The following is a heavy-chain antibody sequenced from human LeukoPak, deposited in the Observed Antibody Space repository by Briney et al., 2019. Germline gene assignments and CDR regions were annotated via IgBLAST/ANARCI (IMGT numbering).Heavy chain of an antibody. V-gene: IGHV4-30-4*07. D-gene: IGHD3-22*01. CDR3: ARGPYYYDR. Sequence: PSETLSLTCAVSGGSISSGGYSWSWIRQPPGKGLEWIGYIYYSGSTYYNPSLKSRVTISVDTSKNQFSLKLSSVTAADTAVYYCARGPYYYDRWGQGTLVTVSS. J-gene: IGHJ4*02. CDR1: GGSISSGGYS. CDR2: IYYSGST.